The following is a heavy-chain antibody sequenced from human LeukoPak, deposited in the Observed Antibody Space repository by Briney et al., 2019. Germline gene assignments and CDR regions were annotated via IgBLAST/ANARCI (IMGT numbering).Heavy chain of an antibody. Sequence: SVKVSCKASGGTFSYYTFSWVRQAPGQGLEWMGRIIPILNITNYSQMFEGRVTISADKSTSTASMELSSLRCEDTAAYFCARETHYALDVGGQGTTVIVS. V-gene: IGHV1-69*04. CDR2: IIPILNIT. CDR3: ARETHYALDV. J-gene: IGHJ6*02. CDR1: GGTFSYYT.